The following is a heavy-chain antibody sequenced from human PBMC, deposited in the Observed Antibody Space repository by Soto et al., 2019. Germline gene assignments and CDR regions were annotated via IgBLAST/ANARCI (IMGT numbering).Heavy chain of an antibody. J-gene: IGHJ5*02. D-gene: IGHD1-26*01. CDR3: ARIVVGATVDL. CDR2: ISYTGDT. CDR1: GDSVSTDRYF. V-gene: IGHV4-61*01. Sequence: KLSETLSLTCSVSGDSVSTDRYFWTWIRQPPGKGLEWIAYISYTGDTNYNPSLKSRVTISIDTSRNQFSLTLTSVTAADTAVYFCARIVVGATVDLWGQGSLVTAPQ.